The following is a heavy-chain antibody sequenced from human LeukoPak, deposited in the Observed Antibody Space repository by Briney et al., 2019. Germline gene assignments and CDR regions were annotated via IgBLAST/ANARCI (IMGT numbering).Heavy chain of an antibody. D-gene: IGHD3-22*01. CDR2: IYYSGST. J-gene: IGHJ4*02. Sequence: SETLSLTCTVSGVSISSSNSYWGWIRQPPGKGLEWIGSIYYSGSTYYNPSLKSRVTISVDTSKNQFSLKLSSVTAADTAVYYCARVSTYYYDSSGYLDYWGQGTLVTVSS. CDR1: GVSISSSNSY. V-gene: IGHV4-39*07. CDR3: ARVSTYYYDSSGYLDY.